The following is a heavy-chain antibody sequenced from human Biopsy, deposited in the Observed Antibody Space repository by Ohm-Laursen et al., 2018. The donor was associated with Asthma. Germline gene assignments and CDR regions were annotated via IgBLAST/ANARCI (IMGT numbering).Heavy chain of an antibody. D-gene: IGHD6-13*01. Sequence: SLRLSCTASGFTFHNYGMNWVRRAPGKGLEWVAQILFDGRKINYPDSVKGRFTISRDNSKNMVYLQMNSLRPEDTAVYYCAKDRVAGRSYYFDYWGPGTLVTVSS. J-gene: IGHJ4*02. CDR2: ILFDGRKI. CDR1: GFTFHNYG. CDR3: AKDRVAGRSYYFDY. V-gene: IGHV3-30*18.